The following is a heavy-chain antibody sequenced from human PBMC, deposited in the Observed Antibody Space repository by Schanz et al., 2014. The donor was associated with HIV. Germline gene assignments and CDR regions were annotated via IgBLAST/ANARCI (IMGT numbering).Heavy chain of an antibody. V-gene: IGHV4-31*03. Sequence: QVQLQESGPGLVKPSQTLSLTCTVSGGSISSGGYYWSWIRQYPGKGLEWIGYIYYSGSTYYNPSLKSRVTIAVDPSKNQFPLKVNSVTAADTAVYFCVRDGGRGGGQRQLFGYWGQGTLVTVSS. D-gene: IGHD2-2*01. CDR3: VRDGGRGGGQRQLFGY. CDR2: IYYSGST. J-gene: IGHJ4*02. CDR1: GGSISSGGYY.